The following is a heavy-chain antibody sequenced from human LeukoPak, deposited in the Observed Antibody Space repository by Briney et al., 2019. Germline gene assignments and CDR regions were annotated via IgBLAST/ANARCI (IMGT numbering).Heavy chain of an antibody. V-gene: IGHV4-59*12. CDR2: IHYSGSA. CDR3: AREVRDGYPIGTLGY. J-gene: IGHJ4*02. Sequence: SETLSLTCSVSGGSISSYYWSWIRQPPGKALEWIGYIHYSGSANYNPSLKSRVTISLDTSKNQYSLKLSSVTAADTAVYYCAREVRDGYPIGTLGYWGQGTLVTVSS. CDR1: GGSISSYY. D-gene: IGHD5-24*01.